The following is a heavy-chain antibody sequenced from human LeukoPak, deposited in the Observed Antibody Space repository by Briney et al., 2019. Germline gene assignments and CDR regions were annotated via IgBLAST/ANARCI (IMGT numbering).Heavy chain of an antibody. CDR3: ASSSYNWNDVEYYFDY. D-gene: IGHD1-1*01. CDR1: GGTFSSYA. V-gene: IGHV1-69*05. Sequence: SVKVSCKSSGGTFSSYAISWVRQAPGQGLEWMGGIIPIFGTANYAQKFQGRVTITTDESTSTAYMELSSLRSEDTAVYYCASSSYNWNDVEYYFDYWGQGTLVTVSS. CDR2: IIPIFGTA. J-gene: IGHJ4*02.